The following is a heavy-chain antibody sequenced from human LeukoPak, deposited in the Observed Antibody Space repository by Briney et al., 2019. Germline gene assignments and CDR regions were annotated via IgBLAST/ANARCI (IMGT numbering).Heavy chain of an antibody. J-gene: IGHJ4*02. CDR3: ARGPHIGMVGDTLYYFDY. V-gene: IGHV3-53*01. D-gene: IGHD1-26*01. CDR1: GFTVSSNY. CDR2: IYSGGST. Sequence: GGSLRLSCAASGFTVSSNYMSWVRQAPGKGLEWVSVIYSGGSTYYADSVKGRFTISRDNSKNTLYLQMNSLRAEDTAVYYCARGPHIGMVGDTLYYFDYWGQGTLVTVSS.